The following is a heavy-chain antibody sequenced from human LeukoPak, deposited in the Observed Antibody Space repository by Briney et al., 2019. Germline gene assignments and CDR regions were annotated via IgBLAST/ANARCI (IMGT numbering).Heavy chain of an antibody. J-gene: IGHJ3*02. CDR1: GGSISSGDYY. CDR2: IYYSGST. D-gene: IGHD1-26*01. CDR3: ARDGKLVGAIRSDAFDI. V-gene: IGHV4-30-4*08. Sequence: SQTLSLTCTVSGGSISSGDYYWSWIRQPPGKGLEWTGYIYYSGSTYYNPSLKSRVTISVDTSKNQFSLKLSSVTAADTAVYYCARDGKLVGAIRSDAFDIWGQGTMVTVSS.